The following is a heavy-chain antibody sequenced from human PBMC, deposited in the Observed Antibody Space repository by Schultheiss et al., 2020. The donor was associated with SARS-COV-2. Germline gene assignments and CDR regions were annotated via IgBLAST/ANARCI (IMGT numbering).Heavy chain of an antibody. CDR3: VKDQGYGDYSKRIYYYYGMDV. J-gene: IGHJ6*02. D-gene: IGHD4-11*01. Sequence: GGSLRLSCSASGFTFSSYAMHWVRQAPGKGLEYVSAISSNGGSTYYADSVKGRFTISRDNSKNTLYLQMSSLRAEDTTVYYCVKDQGYGDYSKRIYYYYGMDVWGQGTTVTVSS. CDR2: ISSNGGST. V-gene: IGHV3-64D*06. CDR1: GFTFSSYA.